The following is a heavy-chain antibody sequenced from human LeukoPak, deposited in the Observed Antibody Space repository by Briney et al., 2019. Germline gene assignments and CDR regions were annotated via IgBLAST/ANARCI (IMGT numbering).Heavy chain of an antibody. V-gene: IGHV4-34*01. J-gene: IGHJ4*02. D-gene: IGHD5-24*01. CDR1: GGSFSGYY. CDR3: ARGVEMATIIDY. Sequence: SETLSLTCAVYGGSFSGYYWSWIRQPPGKGLEWIGEINHSGSTNYNPSLKSRVTISVDTSKNQFSLKLSSVTAADTAVYYCARGVEMATIIDYWGQGTLVTVSS. CDR2: INHSGST.